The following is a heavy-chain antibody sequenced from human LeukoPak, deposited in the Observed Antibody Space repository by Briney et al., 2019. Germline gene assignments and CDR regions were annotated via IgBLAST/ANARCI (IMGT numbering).Heavy chain of an antibody. CDR3: ARDLHYYGSGNYVPGLPDY. CDR2: ICGRGVTT. J-gene: IGHJ4*02. Sequence: GGSLRLSCEASGFTFSGYEMNWVRQAPGKGLEWISYICGRGVTTYYADSVKGRFTISRDDAKNLLYLQMNSLRAEDTAVYYCARDLHYYGSGNYVPGLPDYWGQGTLVTVSS. CDR1: GFTFSGYE. D-gene: IGHD3-10*01. V-gene: IGHV3-48*03.